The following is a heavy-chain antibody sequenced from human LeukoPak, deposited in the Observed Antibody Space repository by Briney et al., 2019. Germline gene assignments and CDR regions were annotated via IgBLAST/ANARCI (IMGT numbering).Heavy chain of an antibody. Sequence: PSETLSLTCAVYGGSFSGYYWSWIRQSPGKGLEWIGEINHSGGTNYNSSLKSRVTISVDTSKNQFSLKLSSVTAADTAVYYCARGYGDLYYYYGMDVWGQGTTVTVSS. CDR2: INHSGGT. CDR1: GGSFSGYY. D-gene: IGHD4-17*01. J-gene: IGHJ6*02. CDR3: ARGYGDLYYYYGMDV. V-gene: IGHV4-34*01.